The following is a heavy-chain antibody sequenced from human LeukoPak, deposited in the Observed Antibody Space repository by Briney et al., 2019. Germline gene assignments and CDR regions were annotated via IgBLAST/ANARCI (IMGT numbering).Heavy chain of an antibody. CDR2: INPNSGGT. Sequence: ASVNLSFKSSGYTFTFYYMHWVRHAPGQGLERKGWINPNSGGTNYAQKFQGRVTITRDTSISTAYMELSRLRSDDTAVYYCARGLNYYYGMDVWGQGTTVTVSS. CDR1: GYTFTFYY. V-gene: IGHV1-2*02. J-gene: IGHJ6*02. CDR3: ARGLNYYYGMDV.